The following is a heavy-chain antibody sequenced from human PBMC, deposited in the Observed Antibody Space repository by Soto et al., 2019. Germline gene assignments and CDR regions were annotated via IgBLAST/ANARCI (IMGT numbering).Heavy chain of an antibody. CDR3: AGFCTNGVCYSNYYYYGMDV. V-gene: IGHV3-23*01. D-gene: IGHD2-8*01. CDR2: ISGSGGST. J-gene: IGHJ6*02. Sequence: PGGSLRLSCAASGFTFSSNAMSWVRQAPGKGLEWVSAISGSGGSTYYADSVKGRFTISRDNSKNTRYLQMNSLRAEDTAVYYCAGFCTNGVCYSNYYYYGMDVWGQGTTVTVSS. CDR1: GFTFSSNA.